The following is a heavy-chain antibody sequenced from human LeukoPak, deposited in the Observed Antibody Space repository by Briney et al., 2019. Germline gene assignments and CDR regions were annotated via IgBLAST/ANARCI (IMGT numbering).Heavy chain of an antibody. D-gene: IGHD6-13*01. CDR1: GFTFSNAW. Sequence: GGSLRLSCAASGFTFSNAWMSWVRQAPGKGLEWVAVIWYDGSNKYYADSVKGRFTISRDNSKNTLYLQMNSLRAEDTAVYYCAKDKLGGIYYFDYWGQGTLVTVSS. J-gene: IGHJ4*02. CDR2: IWYDGSNK. CDR3: AKDKLGGIYYFDY. V-gene: IGHV3-33*06.